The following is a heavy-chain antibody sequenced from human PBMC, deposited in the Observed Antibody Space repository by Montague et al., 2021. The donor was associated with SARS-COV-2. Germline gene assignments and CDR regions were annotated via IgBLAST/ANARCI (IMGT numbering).Heavy chain of an antibody. Sequence: LVKPTQTLTLTCTFSGFSLSTSGMCASWIRQPPGKGLEWIGSIYYSGSTYYNPSLKSRVTISVDTSKNQFSLKLSSVTAADTAVYYCARKASRGITIFGVVTASYYFDYWGQGTLVTVSS. J-gene: IGHJ4*02. CDR1: GFSLSTSGMC. V-gene: IGHV4-39*01. CDR2: IYYSGST. CDR3: ARKASRGITIFGVVTASYYFDY. D-gene: IGHD3-3*01.